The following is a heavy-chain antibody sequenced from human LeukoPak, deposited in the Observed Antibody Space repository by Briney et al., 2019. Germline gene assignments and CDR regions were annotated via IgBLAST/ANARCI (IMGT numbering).Heavy chain of an antibody. CDR1: GDSVSSNSAA. CDR2: TYYRSKWYN. Sequence: QTLSLTCAISGDSVSSNSAAWNWIRQSPSRGLEWLGRTYYRSKWYNDYAVSVKSRITINPDTSKNQFSLQLNSVTPEDTAVYYCAREDLPRRDGYERLDYWGQGTLVTVSS. CDR3: AREDLPRRDGYERLDY. D-gene: IGHD5-24*01. V-gene: IGHV6-1*01. J-gene: IGHJ4*02.